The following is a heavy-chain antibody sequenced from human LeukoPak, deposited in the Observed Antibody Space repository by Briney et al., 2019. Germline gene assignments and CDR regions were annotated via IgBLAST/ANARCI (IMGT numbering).Heavy chain of an antibody. CDR3: ARVTSSL. Sequence: PSETLSLTCTVSGASINTYYWSWIRQTPGKGLEWIGYIYYTGTTDSNPSLKSRVTISVDTSKNQFSLKLSSVTAADTAVYYCARVTSSLWGQGTLVTVSS. D-gene: IGHD2-21*02. CDR2: IYYTGTT. CDR1: GASINTYY. J-gene: IGHJ4*02. V-gene: IGHV4-59*12.